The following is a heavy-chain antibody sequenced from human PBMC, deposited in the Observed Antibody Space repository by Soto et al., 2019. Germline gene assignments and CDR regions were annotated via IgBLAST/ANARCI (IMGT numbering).Heavy chain of an antibody. D-gene: IGHD3-3*01. Sequence: GASVKVSCKASGYTFTSYDINGVRQATGQGLEWMGWMNPNSGNTGYAQKFQGRVTMTRNTSISTAYMELSSLRSEDTAVYYCARVVVLRFLEWLPSHYYYYYGMDVWGQGTTVTVSS. CDR1: GYTFTSYD. CDR3: ARVVVLRFLEWLPSHYYYYYGMDV. CDR2: MNPNSGNT. J-gene: IGHJ6*02. V-gene: IGHV1-8*01.